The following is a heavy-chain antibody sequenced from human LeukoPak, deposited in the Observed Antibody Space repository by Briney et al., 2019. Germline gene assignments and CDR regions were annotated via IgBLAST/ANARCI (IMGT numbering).Heavy chain of an antibody. Sequence: SETLSLTCAVSGASISSYDWSWIRQPPGKGLEWIGGIYNSGRTNDNPSLKSRVTISKDTSKNQVSLNLRSVTAADTAVYYCARGGGRSPSYWGQGALVTVSS. D-gene: IGHD6-25*01. V-gene: IGHV4-59*01. CDR3: ARGGGRSPSY. J-gene: IGHJ4*02. CDR1: GASISSYD. CDR2: IYNSGRT.